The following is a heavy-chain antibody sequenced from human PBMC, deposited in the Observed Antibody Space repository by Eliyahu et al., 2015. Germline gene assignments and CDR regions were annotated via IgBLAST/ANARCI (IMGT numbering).Heavy chain of an antibody. CDR3: ARKLRFLEWLPSPLDY. J-gene: IGHJ4*02. CDR1: GGSFSGYY. CDR2: INHSGST. V-gene: IGHV4-34*01. Sequence: QVQLQQWGAGLLKPSETLSLTCAVYGGSFSGYYWSWIRQPPGKGLEWIGEINHSGSTNYNPSLKSRVTISVDTSKNQFSLKLSSVTAADTAVYYCARKLRFLEWLPSPLDYWGQGTLVTVSS. D-gene: IGHD3-3*01.